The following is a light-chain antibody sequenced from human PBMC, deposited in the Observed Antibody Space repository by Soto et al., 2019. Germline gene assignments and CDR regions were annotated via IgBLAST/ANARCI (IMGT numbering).Light chain of an antibody. CDR1: SSDLAIYNY. Sequence: QSALTQPASVSGSPGQSITISCTGTSSDLAIYNYVSWYQQQPGKAPKLMIYQVTNRPSGVSNRFSGSRSGNTASLTISGLQAEDEADYYCSSYAGTRTSWVFGTGTKVTVL. CDR3: SSYAGTRTSWV. V-gene: IGLV2-14*01. J-gene: IGLJ1*01. CDR2: QVT.